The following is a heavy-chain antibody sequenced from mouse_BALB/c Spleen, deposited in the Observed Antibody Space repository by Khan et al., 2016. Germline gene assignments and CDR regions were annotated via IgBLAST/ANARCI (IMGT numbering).Heavy chain of an antibody. CDR3: ASAFNSYGSSYWYFDV. D-gene: IGHD1-1*01. CDR1: GFTFTDYY. Sequence: EVELVESGGGLVQPGGSLRLSCATTGFTFTDYYMSWVRQPPGKALEWLGFIRNKANGYTTEYSASVKGRFTISRDNSQSILYLQMNTLRAEDSATYYCASAFNSYGSSYWYFDVWGAGTTVTVSS. CDR2: IRNKANGYTT. J-gene: IGHJ1*01. V-gene: IGHV7-3*02.